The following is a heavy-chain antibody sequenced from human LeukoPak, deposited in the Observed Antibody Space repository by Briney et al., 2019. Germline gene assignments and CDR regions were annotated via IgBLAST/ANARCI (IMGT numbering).Heavy chain of an antibody. D-gene: IGHD5-12*01. J-gene: IGHJ4*02. CDR1: GGSISSGGYS. CDR2: IYHSGST. CDR3: ARGWDDSGYDSHFDY. V-gene: IGHV4-30-2*01. Sequence: SETLSLTRAVSGGSISSGGYSWSWIRQPPGKGLEWIGYIYHSGSTYYNPSLKSRVTISVDRSKNQFSLKLSSVTAADTAVYYCARGWDDSGYDSHFDYWGQGTLVTVSS.